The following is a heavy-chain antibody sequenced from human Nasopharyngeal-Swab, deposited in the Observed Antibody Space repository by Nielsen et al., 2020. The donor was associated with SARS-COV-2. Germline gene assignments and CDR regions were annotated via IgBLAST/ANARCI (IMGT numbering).Heavy chain of an antibody. J-gene: IGHJ5*02. V-gene: IGHV4-59*01. Sequence: SETLSLTCTVSGGSISSYYWSWIRQPPGKGLEWIGYIYYSGSTNCNPSLKSRVTISVDTSKNQFSLKLSSVTAADTAVYYCARGGLWFGEYPGWFDPWGQGTLVTVSS. CDR1: GGSISSYY. CDR2: IYYSGST. CDR3: ARGGLWFGEYPGWFDP. D-gene: IGHD3-10*01.